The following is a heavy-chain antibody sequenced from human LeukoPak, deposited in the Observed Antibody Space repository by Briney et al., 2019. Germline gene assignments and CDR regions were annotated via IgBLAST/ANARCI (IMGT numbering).Heavy chain of an antibody. CDR2: ISAYNGNT. CDR1: GGTFSSYA. D-gene: IGHD3-10*01. J-gene: IGHJ4*02. V-gene: IGHV1-18*01. Sequence: ASVKVSCKASGGTFSSYAISWVRQAPGQGLEWMGWISAYNGNTNYAQKLQGRVTMTTDTSTSTAYMELRSLRSDDTAVYYCARGVQLLRRFDYWGQGTLVTVSS. CDR3: ARGVQLLRRFDY.